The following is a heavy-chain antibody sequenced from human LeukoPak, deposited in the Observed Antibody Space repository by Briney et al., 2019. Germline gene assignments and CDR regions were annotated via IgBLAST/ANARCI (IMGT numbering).Heavy chain of an antibody. D-gene: IGHD2/OR15-2a*01. J-gene: IGHJ5*02. CDR2: ISYSSTTI. CDR3: ASFNVINYFDP. V-gene: IGHV3-48*01. Sequence: GGSPRLSCAASGFTFRSYNMNWVRQAPGKGLEWISYISYSSTTIYYADSVKGRFTISRDNAKNSLYLQMNNLRAEDTALYYCASFNVINYFDPWGQGTLVTVSP. CDR1: GFTFRSYN.